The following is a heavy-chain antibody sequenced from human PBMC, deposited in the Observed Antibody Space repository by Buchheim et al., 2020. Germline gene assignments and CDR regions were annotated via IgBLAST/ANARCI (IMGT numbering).Heavy chain of an antibody. CDR2: ISYDGSNK. Sequence: QVQLVESGGGVVQPGRSLRLSCAASGFTFSSYGMHWVPQAPGKGLEWVAVISYDGSNKYYADSVKGRFTISRDNSKNTLYLQMNSLRAEDTAVYYCAKGSYSDDHEEFDYWGQGTL. V-gene: IGHV3-30*18. J-gene: IGHJ4*02. CDR3: AKGSYSDDHEEFDY. D-gene: IGHD4-17*01. CDR1: GFTFSSYG.